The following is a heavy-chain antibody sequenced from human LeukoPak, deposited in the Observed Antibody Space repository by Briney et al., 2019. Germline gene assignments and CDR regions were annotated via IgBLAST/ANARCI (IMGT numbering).Heavy chain of an antibody. V-gene: IGHV1-8*01. J-gene: IGHJ4*02. D-gene: IGHD6-6*01. CDR2: MNPYSGNT. CDR3: AREPSLQSSSSYNY. Sequence: ASLKVSCKASGYSFTSYDINWVRQGTGQGLEWMGWMNPYSGNTGYAQTFQGRVTMTRDTTITTDYMDMSSVSSEDTAMYYCAREPSLQSSSSYNYWGQGTLVTVSS. CDR1: GYSFTSYD.